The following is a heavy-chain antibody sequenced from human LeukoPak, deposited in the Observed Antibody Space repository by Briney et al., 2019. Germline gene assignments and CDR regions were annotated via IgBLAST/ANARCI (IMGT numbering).Heavy chain of an antibody. CDR2: ISGSGGRT. J-gene: IGHJ4*02. Sequence: GGSLRLSCAASGFTFSSYAMSWVRQAPGKGLEWVSAISGSGGRTYYADSVKGRFTISRDNSENTLYLQMSSLTDEDTAVYFCAKRGDRSGWSYYFDYWGQGTLVTVSS. D-gene: IGHD6-19*01. CDR1: GFTFSSYA. V-gene: IGHV3-23*01. CDR3: AKRGDRSGWSYYFDY.